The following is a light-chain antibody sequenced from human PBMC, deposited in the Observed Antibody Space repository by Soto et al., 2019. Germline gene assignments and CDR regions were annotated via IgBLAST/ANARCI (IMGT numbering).Light chain of an antibody. CDR2: DVS. CDR3: PSYTSISTYV. J-gene: IGLJ1*01. V-gene: IGLV2-14*01. CDR1: SSDIGDYNY. Sequence: QSVLTQPASVSGSPGQSITISCTGTSSDIGDYNYVSWYQQHPGKAPKVMIYDVSNRPSGVSNRFSGSKSGNTASLTISGLQAEDEADYYCPSYTSISTYVFGTGTKVTVL.